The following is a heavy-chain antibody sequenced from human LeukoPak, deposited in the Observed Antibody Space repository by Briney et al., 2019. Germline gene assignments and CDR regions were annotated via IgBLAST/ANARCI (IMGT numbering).Heavy chain of an antibody. CDR2: ISAYNGNT. D-gene: IGHD5-18*01. V-gene: IGHV1-18*01. CDR3: AGDLEYSYGSRIGY. J-gene: IGHJ4*02. CDR1: GYTFTRYG. Sequence: VASVKVSCKASGYTFTRYGISWVRQAPGQGLEWMGWISAYNGNTNYAQKLQGRVTITADKSTSTAYMELSSLRSEDTAVYYCAGDLEYSYGSRIGYWGQGTLVTVSS.